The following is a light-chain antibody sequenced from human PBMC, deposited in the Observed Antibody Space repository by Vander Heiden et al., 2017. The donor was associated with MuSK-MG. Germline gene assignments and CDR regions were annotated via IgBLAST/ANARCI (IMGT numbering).Light chain of an antibody. J-gene: IGKJ4*01. CDR2: AAS. CDR1: QSISRY. V-gene: IGKV1-39*01. CDR3: QQCDSRSLT. Sequence: DIQMTQSPSSLSASVGDRVTITCRASQSISRYLNWYQQKPGKAPKLLIYAASSLQSGVPSRFSGSGSGTDFTLTISRLQPEDFATYYCQQCDSRSLTFGGRTKVELK.